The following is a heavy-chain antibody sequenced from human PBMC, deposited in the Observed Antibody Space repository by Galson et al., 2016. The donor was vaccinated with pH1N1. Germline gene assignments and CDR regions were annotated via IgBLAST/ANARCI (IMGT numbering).Heavy chain of an antibody. CDR1: GYTFTTYW. CDR2: VYPPDSDT. Sequence: QSGAEVKKAGESLKISCKGSGYTFTTYWIAWVRQMPGKGLEWMGIVYPPDSDTRYSPSFEGQVTISADKSISTAYLQWSSLKASDTAVYYCASLIGGRYNIRVFDYWGQGTHGTVSS. J-gene: IGHJ4*02. V-gene: IGHV5-51*03. D-gene: IGHD5-24*01. CDR3: ASLIGGRYNIRVFDY.